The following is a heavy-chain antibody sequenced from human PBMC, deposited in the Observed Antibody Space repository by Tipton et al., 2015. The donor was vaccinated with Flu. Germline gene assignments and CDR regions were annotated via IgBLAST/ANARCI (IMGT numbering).Heavy chain of an antibody. CDR3: VKDFYEWDDALDV. CDR1: GFSFSSFD. D-gene: IGHD2/OR15-2a*01. V-gene: IGHV3-23*01. J-gene: IGHJ3*01. Sequence: SLRLSCAATGFSFSSFDMSWVRQAPGKGLEWVSVVDGGSDTRTHYADSVKGRFTISRDNSKNTLYLQMNSLRAEDTAVYYCVKDFYEWDDALDVWGQGTMVTVSS. CDR2: VDGGSDTRT.